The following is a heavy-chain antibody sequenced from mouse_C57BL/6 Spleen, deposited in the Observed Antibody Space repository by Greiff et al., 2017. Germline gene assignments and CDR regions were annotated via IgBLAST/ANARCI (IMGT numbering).Heavy chain of an antibody. Sequence: EVQLQQSGPELVKPGASVKMSCKASGYTFTDYNMHWVKQSQGKSLEWIGYINPNNGGTSYNQKVKGMATLTVNKASSTAYMELRSLTSEDSAVYYCARWRDYDEDDFWGKGTTLTVSS. CDR1: GYTFTDYN. CDR3: ARWRDYDEDDF. J-gene: IGHJ2*01. CDR2: INPNNGGT. V-gene: IGHV1-22*01. D-gene: IGHD2-4*01.